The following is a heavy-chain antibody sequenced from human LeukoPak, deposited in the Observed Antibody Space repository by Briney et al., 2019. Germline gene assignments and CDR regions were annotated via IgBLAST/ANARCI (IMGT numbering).Heavy chain of an antibody. D-gene: IGHD3-16*01. CDR2: IYYSGST. CDR1: GGSISSYY. CDR3: ARSSLGEGENY. Sequence: SETLSLTCTDSGGSISSYYWSWIRQPPGKGLEWIGYIYYSGSTNYNPSLKSRVTISVDTSKNQFSLKLSSVTAADTAVYYCARSSLGEGENYWGQGTLVTVSS. V-gene: IGHV4-59*01. J-gene: IGHJ4*02.